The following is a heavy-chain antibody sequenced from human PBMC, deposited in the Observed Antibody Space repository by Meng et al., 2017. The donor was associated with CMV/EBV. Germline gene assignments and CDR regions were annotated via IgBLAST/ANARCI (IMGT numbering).Heavy chain of an antibody. CDR3: ARDSSGYYGY. CDR2: ISYDGSNK. V-gene: IGHV3-30-3*01. D-gene: IGHD3-22*01. CDR1: GFTFSSYW. J-gene: IGHJ4*02. Sequence: GESLKISCAASGFTFSSYWMHWVRQAPGKGLEWVAVISYDGSNKYYADSVKGRFTISRDNSKNTLYLQMNSLRAEDTAVYYCARDSSGYYGYWGQGTLVTVSS.